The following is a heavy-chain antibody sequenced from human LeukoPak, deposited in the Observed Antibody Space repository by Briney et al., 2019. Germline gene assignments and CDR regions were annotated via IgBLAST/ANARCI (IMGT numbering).Heavy chain of an antibody. CDR1: GFTFSSYS. V-gene: IGHV3-48*04. CDR3: ARDRGGSYSAIDY. CDR2: ISSSSSTI. Sequence: EGSLRLSCAASGFTFSSYSMNWVRQAPGKGLEWVSFISSSSSTIYYADSVKGRFTISRDNAKNSLYLQMNSLRAEDTAVYYCARDRGGSYSAIDYWGQGTLVTVSS. J-gene: IGHJ4*02. D-gene: IGHD1-26*01.